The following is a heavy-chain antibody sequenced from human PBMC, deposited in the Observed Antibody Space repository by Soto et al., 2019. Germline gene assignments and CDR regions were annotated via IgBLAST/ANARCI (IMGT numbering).Heavy chain of an antibody. J-gene: IGHJ4*02. D-gene: IGHD3-22*01. Sequence: SETLSLTCTVSGGSIGSYRWSWIRQPAWKGLEWIGRISNNGNTQYNPSLKSRVTVSVDTSKNQFSLKLSSVTAADTAVYYCARGRFTTSWGQGTLVTVSS. CDR3: ARGRFTTS. V-gene: IGHV4-4*07. CDR2: ISNNGNT. CDR1: GGSIGSYR.